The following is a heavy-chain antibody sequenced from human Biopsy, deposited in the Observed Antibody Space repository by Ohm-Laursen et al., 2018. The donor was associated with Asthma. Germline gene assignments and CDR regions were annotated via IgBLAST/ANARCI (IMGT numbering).Heavy chain of an antibody. CDR2: ISFDGSNE. J-gene: IGHJ6*02. V-gene: IGHV3-30*03. CDR1: GFSFSNFG. D-gene: IGHD2-15*01. CDR3: ARVDGVGEPATRMGGMDV. Sequence: SLRLSCAASGFSFSNFGMHWVRQAPGRGLEWVAVISFDGSNEDYADSVKGRFTISRDNSKNTLFLEMNSLRPEDSAVYYCARVDGVGEPATRMGGMDVWGQGTTVTVSS.